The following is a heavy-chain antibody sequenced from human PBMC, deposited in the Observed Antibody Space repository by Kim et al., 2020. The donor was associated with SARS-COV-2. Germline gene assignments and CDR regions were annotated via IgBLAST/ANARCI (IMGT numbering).Heavy chain of an antibody. CDR1: GHFFTRDS. Sequence: ASVKVSCKTSGHFFTRDSIHWVRQAPGQGLEWMGGIDCGNGNTIYSQKFQGRVTFTTDTSASTAYMELSFLRSEDSAVYYCLGGFFFVYWGQGTLVSFS. CDR2: IDCGNGNT. D-gene: IGHD3-16*01. J-gene: IGHJ4*02. V-gene: IGHV1-3*01. CDR3: LGGFFFVY.